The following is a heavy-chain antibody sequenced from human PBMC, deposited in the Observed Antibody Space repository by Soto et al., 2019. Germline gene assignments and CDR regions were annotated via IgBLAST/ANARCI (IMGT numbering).Heavy chain of an antibody. CDR1: GFTFNNYA. CDR2: ITGSGGDT. Sequence: SLRLSCAASGFTFNNYAMSWVRQAPGKGLEWVSAITGSGGDTYHADSVKGRFTISRDNSKNTLYLQMNTLRAEDTAVYYCAKGSASGSPYYFDYWGHGTLVTVSS. V-gene: IGHV3-23*01. CDR3: AKGSASGSPYYFDY. D-gene: IGHD6-25*01. J-gene: IGHJ4*01.